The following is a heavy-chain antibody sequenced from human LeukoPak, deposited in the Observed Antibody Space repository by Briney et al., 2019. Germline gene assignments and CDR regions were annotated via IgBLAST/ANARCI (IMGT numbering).Heavy chain of an antibody. J-gene: IGHJ4*02. CDR2: ISGGGDIT. CDR1: GFTFSNYA. Sequence: GGSLRLSCAASGFTFSNYAMTWVRQAPGKGLEWVSTISGGGDITHYADPVKGRFTISRDNSKNTLHLQMNSLRAEDTAVYYCAKAGAAVAGDFDYWGQGTLVTVSS. D-gene: IGHD6-19*01. V-gene: IGHV3-23*01. CDR3: AKAGAAVAGDFDY.